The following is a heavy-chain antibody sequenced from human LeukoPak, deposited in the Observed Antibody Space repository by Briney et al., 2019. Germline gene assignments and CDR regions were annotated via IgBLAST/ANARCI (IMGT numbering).Heavy chain of an antibody. CDR1: GDSISTYY. J-gene: IGHJ4*02. CDR2: IYNSGST. Sequence: SETLSLTCTVSGDSISTYYWSWIRKPPGKGLEWIGHIYNSGSTNYSPSLKSRVTISVDTSKNQFSLKLSSVTAADTAVYYCARFKRAGGWSYFDYWAREPWSPSPQ. D-gene: IGHD6-19*01. V-gene: IGHV4-59*01. CDR3: ARFKRAGGWSYFDY.